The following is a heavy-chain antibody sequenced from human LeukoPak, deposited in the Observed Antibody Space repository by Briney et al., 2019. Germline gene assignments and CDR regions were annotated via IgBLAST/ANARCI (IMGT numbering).Heavy chain of an antibody. CDR3: ARERRATAGAFDI. CDR2: IWYDGSNK. D-gene: IGHD5-12*01. CDR1: GFTFSSYG. Sequence: ALRLSCAASGFTFSSYGMHWVRQAPGKGLEWVAVIWYDGSNKYYADSVKGRFTISRDNSKNTLYLQMNSLRAEDTAVYYCARERRATAGAFDIWGQGTMVTVSS. J-gene: IGHJ3*02. V-gene: IGHV3-33*01.